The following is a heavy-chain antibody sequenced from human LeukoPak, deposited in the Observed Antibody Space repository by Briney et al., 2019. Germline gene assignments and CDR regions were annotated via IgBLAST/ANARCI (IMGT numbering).Heavy chain of an antibody. Sequence: ASVKVSCKASGYTFTSYGISWVRQAPGQGLEWMGWISAYNGNTNYAQKLQGRVTMTTNTSTSTAYMELRSLRSDDTAVYYCARVNQYYGSARFYYYYGMDVWGQGTTVTVSS. J-gene: IGHJ6*02. V-gene: IGHV1-18*01. CDR2: ISAYNGNT. CDR1: GYTFTSYG. D-gene: IGHD3-10*01. CDR3: ARVNQYYGSARFYYYYGMDV.